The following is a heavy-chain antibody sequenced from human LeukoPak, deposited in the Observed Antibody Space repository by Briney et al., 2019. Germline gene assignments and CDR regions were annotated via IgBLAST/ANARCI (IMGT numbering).Heavy chain of an antibody. CDR3: ARDRGYGSGSYYTYIFDY. D-gene: IGHD3-10*01. CDR2: INPNSGGT. CDR1: GYTFTGYY. V-gene: IGHV1-2*02. J-gene: IGHJ4*02. Sequence: GASVKVSCKASGYTFTGYYMHWVRQAPGQGLEWMGWINPNSGGTNYAQKFQGRVTMTRDTSISTAYMELSRLTSDDTGVYYCARDRGYGSGSYYTYIFDYWGQGTLVTVSS.